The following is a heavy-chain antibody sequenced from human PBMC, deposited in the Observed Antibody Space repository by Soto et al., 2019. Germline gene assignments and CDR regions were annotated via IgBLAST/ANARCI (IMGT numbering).Heavy chain of an antibody. J-gene: IGHJ4*02. CDR1: GFSLSTSGMC. CDR3: ARDRYNSGSYDLDY. Sequence: SGPTLVNPTQTLTLTYTFSGFSLSTSGMCVSWIRQPPGKALEWLALIDWDDYKTYNTSLKTRLTISKDTANNQVVLTMTNMDPVDTATYFCARDRYNSGSYDLDYWGQGTLVTVSS. V-gene: IGHV2-70*01. CDR2: IDWDDYK. D-gene: IGHD3-10*01.